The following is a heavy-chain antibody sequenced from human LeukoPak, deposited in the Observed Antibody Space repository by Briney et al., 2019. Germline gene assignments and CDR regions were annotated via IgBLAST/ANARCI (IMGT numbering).Heavy chain of an antibody. CDR1: GYTLTELS. D-gene: IGHD5-12*01. J-gene: IGHJ4*02. V-gene: IGHV1-24*01. Sequence: ASVTVSCKVSGYTLTELSMHWVRQAPGKGLEWMGGFDPEDGETTYAQKFQGRVTMTEDTSTDTAYMELSSLRSEDTAVYYCATSTRSGYDNYDYWGQGTLVTVSS. CDR2: FDPEDGET. CDR3: ATSTRSGYDNYDY.